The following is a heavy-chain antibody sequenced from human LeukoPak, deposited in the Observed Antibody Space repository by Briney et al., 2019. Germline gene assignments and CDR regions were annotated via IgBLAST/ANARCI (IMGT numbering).Heavy chain of an antibody. J-gene: IGHJ4*02. CDR3: AGRPTGYSSGYIH. CDR1: GITFSNYA. V-gene: IGHV3-23*01. CDR2: ISGSAHKI. D-gene: IGHD5-18*01. Sequence: GSLRLSCLASGITFSNYAVSWVRQAPEKGLDWVSVISGSAHKIRYADSVKGRFTISRDNSENIVYLQMNNLRVEDTAVYYCAGRPTGYSSGYIHWGQGTLVTVSS.